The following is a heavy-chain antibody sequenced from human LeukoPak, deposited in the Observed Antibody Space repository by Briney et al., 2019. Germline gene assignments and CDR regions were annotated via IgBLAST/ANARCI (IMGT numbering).Heavy chain of an antibody. J-gene: IGHJ1*01. CDR2: IYYSGST. CDR3: ASLGGSYPRRYFQH. V-gene: IGHV4-59*01. CDR1: GGSISSYY. Sequence: PPETLSLTCTVSGGSISSYYWSWIRQPPGKGLEWIGYIYYSGSTNYSPSLKSRVTISVDTSKNQFSLKLSSVTAADTAVYYCASLGGSYPRRYFQHWGQGTLVTVSS. D-gene: IGHD1-26*01.